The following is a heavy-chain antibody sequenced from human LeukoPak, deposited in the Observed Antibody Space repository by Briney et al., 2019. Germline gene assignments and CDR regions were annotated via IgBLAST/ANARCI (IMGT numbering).Heavy chain of an antibody. Sequence: KTGGSLRLSCAASGFTFSSYEMNWVRQAPGKGLEWVSSISSSSSYIYYADSVKGRFTISRDNAKNSLYLQMNSLRAEDTAVYYCARGGIAAAADYYYYYMDVWGKGTTVTISS. J-gene: IGHJ6*03. CDR2: ISSSSSYI. V-gene: IGHV3-21*01. CDR3: ARGGIAAAADYYYYYMDV. CDR1: GFTFSSYE. D-gene: IGHD6-13*01.